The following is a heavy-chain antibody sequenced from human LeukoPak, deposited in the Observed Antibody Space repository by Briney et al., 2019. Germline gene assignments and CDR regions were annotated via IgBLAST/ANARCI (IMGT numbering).Heavy chain of an antibody. CDR1: GYTFTSYA. CDR2: INTNTGNP. J-gene: IGHJ6*02. Sequence: ASVTVSCTASGYTFTSYAMNWVRQAPGQGLEWMGWINTNTGNPTYAQGFTGRFVFSLDTSVSTAYLQICSLKAEDTAVYYCAREGGIVLAYGMDVWGHGTTVTVSS. CDR3: AREGGIVLAYGMDV. V-gene: IGHV7-4-1*01. D-gene: IGHD2-8*01.